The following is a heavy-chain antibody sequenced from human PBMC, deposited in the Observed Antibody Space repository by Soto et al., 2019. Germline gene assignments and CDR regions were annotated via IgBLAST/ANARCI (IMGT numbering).Heavy chain of an antibody. D-gene: IGHD1-7*01. Sequence: ASVKVSCKASGGTFSSYAISWVRQAPGQGLEWMGGIIPIFGTANYAQKFQGRVTITADESTSTAYMELSSLRSEDTAVYYCAELELRGSRDGYYYYYGMDVWGQGTTVTVSS. J-gene: IGHJ6*02. CDR1: GGTFSSYA. CDR3: AELELRGSRDGYYYYYGMDV. V-gene: IGHV1-69*13. CDR2: IIPIFGTA.